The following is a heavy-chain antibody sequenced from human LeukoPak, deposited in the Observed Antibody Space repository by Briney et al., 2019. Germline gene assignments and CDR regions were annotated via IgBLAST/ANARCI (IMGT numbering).Heavy chain of an antibody. CDR1: GGTFSSYA. V-gene: IGHV1-69*13. J-gene: IGHJ6*02. D-gene: IGHD2-15*01. CDR3: ARGLTAADYYYYGRDV. Sequence: SVKVSCKASGGTFSSYAISWVRQAPGQGLEWMGGIIPIFGTANYAQKFQGRVTITADESTSTAYMELSSLRSEDTAVYYCARGLTAADYYYYGRDVWGQGPTVTVSS. CDR2: IIPIFGTA.